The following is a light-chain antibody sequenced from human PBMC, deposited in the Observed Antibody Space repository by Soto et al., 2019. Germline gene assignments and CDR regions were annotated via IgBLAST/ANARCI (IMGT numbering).Light chain of an antibody. Sequence: EIVLTQSPGTLSLSPGERATLSCRASQSVSSSYLAWYQQKPGQAPRLLIYGASSRATGIPDRFSGSGSGKDLTLSISRLAPEDFAVYYCQKYDSSPLTFGGGTKVEIK. CDR2: GAS. V-gene: IGKV3-20*01. CDR1: QSVSSSY. CDR3: QKYDSSPLT. J-gene: IGKJ4*02.